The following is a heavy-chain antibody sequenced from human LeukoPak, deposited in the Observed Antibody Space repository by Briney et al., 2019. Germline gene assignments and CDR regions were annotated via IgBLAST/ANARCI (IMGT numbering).Heavy chain of an antibody. CDR1: GFTFSSYE. Sequence: PGGSLRLSCAASGFTFSSYEMNWVRQAPGKGPEWVSYISSSGSTIYYADSVKGRFTISRDNAKNSLYLQMNSLRAEDTAVYYCAREPLLWFGEFLDNWGQGTLVTVSS. J-gene: IGHJ4*02. CDR2: ISSSGSTI. D-gene: IGHD3-10*01. V-gene: IGHV3-48*03. CDR3: AREPLLWFGEFLDN.